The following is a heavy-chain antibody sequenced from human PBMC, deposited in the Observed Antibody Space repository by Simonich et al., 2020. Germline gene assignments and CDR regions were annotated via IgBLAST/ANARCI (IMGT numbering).Heavy chain of an antibody. CDR2: IYYSGST. Sequence: QVQLQESGPGLVKPSETLSLTCTVSGGSISSYYWSWIRQPPGKGLAWIGYIYYSGSTNYNPSPKSRVTISVDTSKNQFSLKLSSVTAADTAVYYCARGGLYFDYWGQGTLVTVSS. J-gene: IGHJ4*02. CDR3: ARGGLYFDY. CDR1: GGSISSYY. D-gene: IGHD2-15*01. V-gene: IGHV4-59*01.